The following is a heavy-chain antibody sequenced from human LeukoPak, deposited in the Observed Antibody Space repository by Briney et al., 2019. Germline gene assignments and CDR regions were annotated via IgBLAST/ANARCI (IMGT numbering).Heavy chain of an antibody. CDR1: GGSISSYF. D-gene: IGHD3-10*01. Sequence: ASETLSLTCNVSGGSISSYFWTWIRQPAGKGLEWIGRIHASGTTNYNSSLKSRVSMSVDTSKNQLSLKLTSVTAADTAVFFCARDGADVYGRAFDYWGQGTLVSVSS. CDR3: ARDGADVYGRAFDY. J-gene: IGHJ4*02. V-gene: IGHV4-4*07. CDR2: IHASGTT.